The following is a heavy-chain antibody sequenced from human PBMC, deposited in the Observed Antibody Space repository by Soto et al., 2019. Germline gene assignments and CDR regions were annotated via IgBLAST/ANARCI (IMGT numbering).Heavy chain of an antibody. J-gene: IGHJ6*02. CDR1: GFTFSSYG. CDR2: ISGSGGST. V-gene: IGHV3-23*04. D-gene: IGHD2-15*01. CDR3: AKDLGYCSGGSCLGYYYYGMDV. Sequence: VQLVESGGGVVQPGRSLRLSCAASGFTFSSYGMHWVRQAPGKGLEWVSAISGSGGSTYYADSVKGRFTISRDNSKNTLYLQMNSLRAEDTAVYYCAKDLGYCSGGSCLGYYYYGMDVWGQGTTVTVSS.